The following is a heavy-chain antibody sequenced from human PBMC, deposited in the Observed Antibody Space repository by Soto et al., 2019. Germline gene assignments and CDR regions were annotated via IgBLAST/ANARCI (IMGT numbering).Heavy chain of an antibody. CDR1: GFTFSSYA. J-gene: IGHJ5*02. CDR2: ISGSGGST. D-gene: IGHD2-2*01. V-gene: IGHV3-23*01. CDR3: AKDSNVVVVPAASWPWFDP. Sequence: GGSLRLSCAASGFTFSSYAMSWVRQAPGKGLEWDSAISGSGGSTYYADSVKGRFTISRDNSKNTLYLQMNSLRAEDTAVYYCAKDSNVVVVPAASWPWFDPWGQGTLVTVSS.